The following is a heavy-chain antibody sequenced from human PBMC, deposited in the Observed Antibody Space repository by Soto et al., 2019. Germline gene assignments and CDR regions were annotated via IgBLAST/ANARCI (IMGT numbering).Heavy chain of an antibody. Sequence: EVQLLESGGGLVQPGGSLRLSCAASGFTFSSYAMTWVRQAPGKGLEWVSAISGGGAGTYYADSVKGRFTISRDNTKNTLYLQINSLRAEDPAVSYCARGEGLRFLDGGSDFWGQGTLVTVSS. V-gene: IGHV3-23*01. CDR3: ARGEGLRFLDGGSDF. J-gene: IGHJ4*02. D-gene: IGHD3-3*01. CDR2: ISGGGAGT. CDR1: GFTFSSYA.